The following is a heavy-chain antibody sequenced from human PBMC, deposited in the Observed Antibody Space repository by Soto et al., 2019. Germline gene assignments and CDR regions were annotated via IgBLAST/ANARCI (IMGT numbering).Heavy chain of an antibody. D-gene: IGHD3-22*01. CDR2: VSVDGSLE. CDR1: GFTFSTYA. J-gene: IGHJ4*02. V-gene: IGHV3-30-3*01. CDR3: GRGRAGSGYYLDH. Sequence: QVQLVESGGGVVQPGGSLRLSCVASGFTFSTYAIHWVRQAPGKGLEWVALVSVDGSLEYYADSVKGRSTVSRDNSESTLYFQMNSLRPEDTAFSYCGRGRAGSGYYLDHWGQGTVVTVAS.